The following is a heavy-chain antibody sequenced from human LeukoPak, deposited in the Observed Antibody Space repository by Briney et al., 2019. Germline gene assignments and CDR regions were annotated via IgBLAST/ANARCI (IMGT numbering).Heavy chain of an antibody. Sequence: ASVKVSCKASGGTFSSYAISWVRQAPGQGLEWMGWISAYNGNTNYAQKLQGRVTMTTDTSTSTAYMELRSLRSDDTAVYYCARDMSRYYDFWSGYLIDYWGQGTLVTVSS. V-gene: IGHV1-18*01. CDR2: ISAYNGNT. CDR1: GGTFSSYA. J-gene: IGHJ4*02. CDR3: ARDMSRYYDFWSGYLIDY. D-gene: IGHD3-3*01.